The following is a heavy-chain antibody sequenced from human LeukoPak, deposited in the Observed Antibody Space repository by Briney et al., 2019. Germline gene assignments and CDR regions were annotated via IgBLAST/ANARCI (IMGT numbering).Heavy chain of an antibody. CDR1: GGSFSVYY. CDR3: ARARWGCSSTSCPGGYFQH. J-gene: IGHJ1*01. CDR2: INHSGST. Sequence: KPSETLSLTYAVYGGSFSVYYWSWIRQPPGKGLEWIGEINHSGSTNYNPSLKSRVTISVDTSKNQFSLKLSSVTAADTAVYYCARARWGCSSTSCPGGYFQHWGQGTLVTVSS. D-gene: IGHD2-2*01. V-gene: IGHV4-34*01.